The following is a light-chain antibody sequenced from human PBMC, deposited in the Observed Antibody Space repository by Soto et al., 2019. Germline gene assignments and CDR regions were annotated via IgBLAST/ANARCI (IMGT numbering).Light chain of an antibody. Sequence: EIVLTQSPGTLSLSPGERATLSCRASQSVSSSNLAWYQQKPGQAPSLLIYGASNRATGIPDRFSGSGAGTDFTLTISRLEPVDVAVYYCQHYGSSRTFGQGTKVEIK. J-gene: IGKJ1*01. CDR1: QSVSSSN. V-gene: IGKV3-20*01. CDR3: QHYGSSRT. CDR2: GAS.